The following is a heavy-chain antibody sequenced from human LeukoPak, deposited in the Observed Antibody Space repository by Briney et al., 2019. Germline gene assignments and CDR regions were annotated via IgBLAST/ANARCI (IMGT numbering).Heavy chain of an antibody. CDR2: FNHSGST. CDR1: GGSFSGYY. V-gene: IGHV4-34*01. D-gene: IGHD2-15*01. J-gene: IGHJ4*02. Sequence: SGTLSLTCAVYGGSFSGYYWSWIRQPRGKGLEWIGEFNHSGSTNYNPSLKRRVTISVDKSKKQISLKQRYMTAADTAVYYCARATYCSGDSCYSGIFDYWGQGTLVTVSS. CDR3: ARATYCSGDSCYSGIFDY.